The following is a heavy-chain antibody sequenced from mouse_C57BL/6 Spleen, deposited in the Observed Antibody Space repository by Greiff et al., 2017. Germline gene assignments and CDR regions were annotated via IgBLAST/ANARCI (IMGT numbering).Heavy chain of an antibody. CDR1: GYTFTSSG. CDR3: AEYSNSFAY. D-gene: IGHD2-5*01. J-gene: IGHJ3*01. CDR2: IYPRSGNT. V-gene: IGHV1-81*01. Sequence: VQLQQSGAELARPGASVKLSCKASGYTFTSSGISWVKQRTGQGLEWIGEIYPRSGNTYYNEKFKGKATLTADKSSSTAYMELRSLTSEDSAVYFCAEYSNSFAYWGQGTLVTVSA.